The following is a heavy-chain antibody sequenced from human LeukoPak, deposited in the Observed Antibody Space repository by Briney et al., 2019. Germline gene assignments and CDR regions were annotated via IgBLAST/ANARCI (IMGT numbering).Heavy chain of an antibody. V-gene: IGHV4-4*07. CDR2: IYGTGNT. D-gene: IGHD2-2*01. J-gene: IGHJ4*02. Sequence: SETLSLTCTVSGGSMTNYYWHWIRQPAGKGLERFGHIYGTGNTDFNPSLNSRVTISLDKSQNQFSLKLNSVTAADTAVYYCARGGSSSWYPLMKWGQGTLVTVSS. CDR3: ARGGSSSWYPLMK. CDR1: GGSMTNYY.